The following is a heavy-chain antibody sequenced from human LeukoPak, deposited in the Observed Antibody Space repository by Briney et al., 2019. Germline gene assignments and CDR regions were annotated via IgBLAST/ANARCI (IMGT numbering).Heavy chain of an antibody. Sequence: GASVKVSCKASGYTFTSYGISWVRQAPGQGLEWMGWISAYNGNTNYAQKLQGRVTMTTDTSTSTAYMELRSLRSDDTAVYYCARQVRRYFDWLATNYYYYYMDVWGKGTTVTVSS. CDR2: ISAYNGNT. D-gene: IGHD3-9*01. CDR1: GYTFTSYG. CDR3: ARQVRRYFDWLATNYYYYYMDV. V-gene: IGHV1-18*01. J-gene: IGHJ6*03.